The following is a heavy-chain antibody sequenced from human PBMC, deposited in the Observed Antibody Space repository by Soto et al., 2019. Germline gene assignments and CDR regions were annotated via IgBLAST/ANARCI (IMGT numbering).Heavy chain of an antibody. V-gene: IGHV1-8*01. J-gene: IGHJ6*02. D-gene: IGHD3-10*01. CDR1: GYTFTSYD. CDR3: ARRGSQSHYVLDV. Sequence: QVQLVQSGAEVKKPGASVKVSCKSSGYTFTSYDINWVRQDTGQGLEWMGWMNPNSGKTGYAQNFQGRVTMTRNTSISTAYMELGSRRSDDTAVYYCARRGSQSHYVLDVWGQGTTVTVSS. CDR2: MNPNSGKT.